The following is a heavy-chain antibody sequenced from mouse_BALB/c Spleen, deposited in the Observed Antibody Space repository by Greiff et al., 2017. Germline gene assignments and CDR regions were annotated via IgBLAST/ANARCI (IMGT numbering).Heavy chain of an antibody. V-gene: IGHV1-80*01. CDR3: ARLGITTDY. CDR2: IYPGDGDT. J-gene: IGHJ2*01. D-gene: IGHD1-1*01. Sequence: QVQLKQSGAELVRPGSSVKISCKASGYAFSSYWMNWVKQRPGQGLEWIGQIYPGDGDTNYNGKFKGKATLTADKSSSTAYMQLSSLTSADSAVYFCARLGITTDYWGQGTTVTVSS. CDR1: GYAFSSYW.